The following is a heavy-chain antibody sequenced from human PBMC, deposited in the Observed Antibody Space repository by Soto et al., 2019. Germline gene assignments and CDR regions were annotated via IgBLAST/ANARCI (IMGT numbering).Heavy chain of an antibody. CDR3: TSDLCFISPSTVTTDAY. CDR2: ISPESDKA. J-gene: IGHJ4*02. CDR1: GYTFTSFG. V-gene: IGHV1-18*01. D-gene: IGHD4-17*01. Sequence: VQLVQSGAEVKKPGASVRVSCKASGYTFTSFGLSWVRQAPGQGPEWMGWISPESDKATYAHKFQGRITMTTDTSTTTAYMDLRSLRSDDTAVYYCTSDLCFISPSTVTTDAYWGQGTLVSVS.